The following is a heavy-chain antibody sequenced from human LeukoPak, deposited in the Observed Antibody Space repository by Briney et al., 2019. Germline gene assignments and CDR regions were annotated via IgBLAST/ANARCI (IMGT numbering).Heavy chain of an antibody. CDR1: GGSISSGAYY. CDR3: ARYNYAFGWFDP. CDR2: VYYSGRT. J-gene: IGHJ5*02. D-gene: IGHD5-18*01. V-gene: IGHV4-39*01. Sequence: SETLSLTCTVSGGSISSGAYYWAWIRQPPGKGLQWIASVYYSGRTYCSPSLKGRVTISVDTSKNQFSLKLNSVTAADTAVYYCARYNYAFGWFDPWGQGTLVTVSS.